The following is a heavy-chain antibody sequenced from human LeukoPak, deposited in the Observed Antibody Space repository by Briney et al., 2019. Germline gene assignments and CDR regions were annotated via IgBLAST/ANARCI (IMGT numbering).Heavy chain of an antibody. Sequence: QAGGSLRLSCAASGFTVSSNYMSWVRQAPGKGLEWVSVIYSGGSTYYADSVKGRFTISRDNSKNTLYLQMNSLRAEDTAVYYCARPIGALGDAFDIWGQGTMVTVSS. CDR3: ARPIGALGDAFDI. V-gene: IGHV3-66*04. CDR1: GFTVSSNY. CDR2: IYSGGST. D-gene: IGHD3-16*01. J-gene: IGHJ3*02.